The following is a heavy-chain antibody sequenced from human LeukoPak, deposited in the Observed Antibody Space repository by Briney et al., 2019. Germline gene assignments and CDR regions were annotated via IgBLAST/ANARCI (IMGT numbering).Heavy chain of an antibody. CDR3: SRDTADDAFDI. CDR2: INSDESTT. CDR1: GFTFSSYW. V-gene: IGHV3-74*01. Sequence: GGSLRLSCAASGFTFSSYWMHWVRQAPGKGLVWVSRINSDESTTSYADSVKGRFTISRDNAKNTLYLQMNSLRAEDTAVYYCSRDTADDAFDIWCQGTMVTVSS. J-gene: IGHJ3*02.